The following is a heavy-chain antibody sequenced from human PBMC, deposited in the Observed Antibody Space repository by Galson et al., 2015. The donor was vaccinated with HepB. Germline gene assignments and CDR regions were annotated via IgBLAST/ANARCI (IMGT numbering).Heavy chain of an antibody. CDR2: YDGHSGD. J-gene: IGHJ4*02. V-gene: IGHV3-33*06. CDR3: AKDWGQRRLAYFDD. Sequence: SLRLSCAASGFTYTYYGFHCVRQAPGKGLEWLAYDGHSGDSYADSVKGRFTTSRDTSQHSVYLQMNSLRVEDTAFYFCAKDWGQRRLAYFDDWGQGVLVTVST. CDR1: GFTYTYYG. D-gene: IGHD3-16*01.